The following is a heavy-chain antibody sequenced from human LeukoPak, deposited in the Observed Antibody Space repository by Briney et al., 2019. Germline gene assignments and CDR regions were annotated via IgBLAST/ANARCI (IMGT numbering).Heavy chain of an antibody. V-gene: IGHV3-74*01. Sequence: GGSLRLSCAASGFSFSNYWMHWVRQAPGKGLVWVSRINSDGSSTTYADSVKGRFTISRDNAKNTLYLQMNSLRAEDTAVYYCARGGVGATFDYWGQGTLVTVSS. J-gene: IGHJ4*02. CDR2: INSDGSST. CDR1: GFSFSNYW. CDR3: ARGGVGATFDY. D-gene: IGHD1-26*01.